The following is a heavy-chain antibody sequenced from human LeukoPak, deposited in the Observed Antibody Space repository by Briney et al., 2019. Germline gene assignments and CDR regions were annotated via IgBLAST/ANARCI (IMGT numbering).Heavy chain of an antibody. CDR3: AREDFGDYHFDY. CDR2: ISYDGSNK. V-gene: IGHV3-30-3*01. J-gene: IGHJ4*02. D-gene: IGHD4-17*01. Sequence: GGSLRLSCAASGFTFSSCAMHWVRQAPGKGLEWVAVISYDGSNKYYADSVKGRFTISRDNSKNTLYLQMNSLRAEDTAVYYCAREDFGDYHFDYWGQGTLVTVSS. CDR1: GFTFSSCA.